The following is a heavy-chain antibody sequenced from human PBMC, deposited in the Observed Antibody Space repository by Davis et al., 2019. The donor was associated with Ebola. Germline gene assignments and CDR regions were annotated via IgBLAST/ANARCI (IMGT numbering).Heavy chain of an antibody. CDR3: ARGYYGSGSRNY. CDR1: GFTFSSYS. V-gene: IGHV3-48*02. CDR2: ISSSSSTI. J-gene: IGHJ4*02. D-gene: IGHD3-10*01. Sequence: GESLNTPCAASGFTFSSYSMNWVRPAPGKGLEWVSYISSSSSTIYYADSVKGRFNISRDNAKNSLYLQMNSLRDEDTAVYYCARGYYGSGSRNYWGQGTLVTVSS.